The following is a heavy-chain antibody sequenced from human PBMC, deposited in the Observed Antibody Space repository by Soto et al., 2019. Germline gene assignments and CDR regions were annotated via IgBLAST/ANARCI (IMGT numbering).Heavy chain of an antibody. D-gene: IGHD6-13*01. CDR2: IYYSGST. J-gene: IGHJ6*02. CDR1: GGSISSYY. Sequence: QVQLQESGPGLVKPSETLSLTCTVSGGSISSYYWSWIRQPPGKGLEWIGYIYYSGSTNYNPYLKSRVTISLYTSKHPFSLKLSTVTAADTAVYYCARLYPDIAASRKSYYYYGMDVWGQGTTVTVSS. CDR3: ARLYPDIAASRKSYYYYGMDV. V-gene: IGHV4-59*01.